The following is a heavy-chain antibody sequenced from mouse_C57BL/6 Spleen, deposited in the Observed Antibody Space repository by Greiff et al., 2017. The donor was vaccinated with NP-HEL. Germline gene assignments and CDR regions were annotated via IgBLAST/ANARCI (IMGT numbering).Heavy chain of an antibody. CDR1: GYTFTSYW. V-gene: IGHV1-72*01. Sequence: QVQLQQPGAELVKPGASVKLSCKASGYTFTSYWMHWVKERPGRGLEWIGRIDPNSGGTKYNEKFKSKATLTVDKPSSTAYMQLSSLTSEDSAVYYCARPLGASNYDAMDYWGQRTSVTVSS. D-gene: IGHD2-5*01. J-gene: IGHJ4*01. CDR3: ARPLGASNYDAMDY. CDR2: IDPNSGGT.